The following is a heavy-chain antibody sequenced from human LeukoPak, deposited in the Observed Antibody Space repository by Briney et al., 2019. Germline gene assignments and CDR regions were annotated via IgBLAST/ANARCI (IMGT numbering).Heavy chain of an antibody. CDR2: INPNSGGT. J-gene: IGHJ5*02. CDR1: GYTFTGYY. V-gene: IGHV1-2*02. Sequence: ASVKVSCKASGYTFTGYYMHWVRQAPGQGLEWMGWINPNSGGTNYAQKFQGRVTMTRDTSISTAYMELSRLTSDDTAVYYCARVLPRYNYGSNWFVPWGQGTLVTVSS. D-gene: IGHD5-18*01. CDR3: ARVLPRYNYGSNWFVP.